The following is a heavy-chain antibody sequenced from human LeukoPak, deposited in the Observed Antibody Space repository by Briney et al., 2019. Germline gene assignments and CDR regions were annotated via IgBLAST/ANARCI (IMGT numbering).Heavy chain of an antibody. Sequence: GVSLRLSCAASGFSFSYDWMCWVRQAPGKGLEWVANINQDESKKYYVDSVKGRFTISRDNAKNSLYLQMSSLRAEDTAVYYCARDHAYRTDYWGQGTLVTVSS. CDR2: INQDESKK. CDR3: ARDHAYRTDY. CDR1: GFSFSYDW. V-gene: IGHV3-7*01. J-gene: IGHJ4*02. D-gene: IGHD2-2*01.